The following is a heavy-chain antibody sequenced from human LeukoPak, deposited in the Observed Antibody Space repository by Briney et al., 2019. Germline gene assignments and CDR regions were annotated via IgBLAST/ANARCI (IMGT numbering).Heavy chain of an antibody. CDR1: GGSISSSSYY. J-gene: IGHJ4*02. CDR2: IYNSGST. CDR3: ARWGSDSGSYPSGDSDY. D-gene: IGHD1-26*01. Sequence: PSETLSLTCTVSGGSISSSSYYWGWIRQPPGKGLEWIGSIYNSGSTYYNPSLKSRVTISVDTSKNQFSLKLSSVTAADTAVYYCARWGSDSGSYPSGDSDYWGQGTLVTVSS. V-gene: IGHV4-39*01.